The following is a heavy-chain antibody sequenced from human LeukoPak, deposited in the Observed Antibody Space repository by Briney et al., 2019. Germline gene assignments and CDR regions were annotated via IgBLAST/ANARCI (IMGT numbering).Heavy chain of an antibody. CDR2: ISYDGSNT. V-gene: IGHV3-30*14. CDR1: GFTFSTYA. CDR3: ARDYAVVGAPTLVDY. Sequence: GRSLRLSCAASGFTFSTYAMHWVRQAPGKGLEWVAVISYDGSNTYSADSVKGRFTISRDNSKNTLFLQMNSLRAEDTAVYYCARDYAVVGAPTLVDYWGQGTLVTVSS. D-gene: IGHD1-26*01. J-gene: IGHJ4*02.